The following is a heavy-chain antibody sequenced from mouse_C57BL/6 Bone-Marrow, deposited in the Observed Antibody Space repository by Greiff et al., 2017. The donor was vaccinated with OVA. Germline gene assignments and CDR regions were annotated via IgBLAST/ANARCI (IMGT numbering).Heavy chain of an antibody. D-gene: IGHD2-10*02. J-gene: IGHJ2*01. V-gene: IGHV1-82*01. CDR3: AREGGMGLYYFDY. CDR1: GYAFSSSW. CDR2: IYPGDGDT. Sequence: QVQLQQSGPELVKPGASVKISCKASGYAFSSSWMNWVKQRPGKGLEWIGRIYPGDGDTNYNGKFKGKATLTADKSSSTAYMQLSSLTSEDSAVYFCAREGGMGLYYFDYWGQGTTLTVSS.